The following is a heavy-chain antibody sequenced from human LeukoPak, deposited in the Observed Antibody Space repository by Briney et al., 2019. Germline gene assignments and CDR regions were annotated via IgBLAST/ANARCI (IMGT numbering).Heavy chain of an antibody. CDR1: GGSFSGYY. V-gene: IGHV4-34*01. D-gene: IGHD5-12*01. Sequence: SETLSLTCAVYGGSFSGYYWSWIRQPPGKGLERIGEINHSGSTNYNPSLKSRVTISVDTSKNQFSLKLSSVTAADTAVYYCARNQDSGYDLDYWGQGTLVTVSS. CDR3: ARNQDSGYDLDY. CDR2: INHSGST. J-gene: IGHJ4*02.